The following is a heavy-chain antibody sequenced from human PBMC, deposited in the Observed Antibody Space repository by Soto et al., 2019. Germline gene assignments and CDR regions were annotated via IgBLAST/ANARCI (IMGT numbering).Heavy chain of an antibody. D-gene: IGHD6-13*01. V-gene: IGHV4-39*01. CDR3: ARQPSGYSSNWFDP. Sequence: SETLSLTCTVSGDSISSSSYYWGWIRQPPGKGLEWIGSIYYSGSTYYNPSLKSRVTISVDTSKNQFSLKLSSVTAADTAVYYCARQPSGYSSNWFDPWGQGTLVTVSS. J-gene: IGHJ5*02. CDR1: GDSISSSSYY. CDR2: IYYSGST.